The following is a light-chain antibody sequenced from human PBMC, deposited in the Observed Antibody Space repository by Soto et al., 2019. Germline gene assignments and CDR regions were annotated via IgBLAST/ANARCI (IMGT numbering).Light chain of an antibody. V-gene: IGLV2-23*01. CDR3: CSYVGATTYV. J-gene: IGLJ1*01. CDR2: EGV. Sequence: QLALTQPASESGSPGQSITISCSVTSSSIGGYNVVSWYQQLPGNAPKVRFDEGVKRPSGVSDRFSGSTSGSTASLTLSGLQAEDEAEYFCCSYVGATTYVFGSGTKVTVL. CDR1: SSSIGGYNV.